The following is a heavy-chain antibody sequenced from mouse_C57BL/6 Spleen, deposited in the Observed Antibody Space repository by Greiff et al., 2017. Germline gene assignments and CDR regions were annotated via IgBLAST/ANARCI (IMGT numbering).Heavy chain of an antibody. CDR1: GYTFTSYW. D-gene: IGHD2-4*01. CDR2: IDPSDSYT. CDR3: ARRGDYGAWFAY. V-gene: IGHV1-69*01. Sequence: QVQLQQPGAELVMPGASVKLSCKASGYTFTSYWMHWVKQRPGQGLEWIGEIDPSDSYTNYNQKFKGKSTLTVDKSSSTAYMQLSSLTSEDSAVYYCARRGDYGAWFAYWGQGTLVTVSA. J-gene: IGHJ3*01.